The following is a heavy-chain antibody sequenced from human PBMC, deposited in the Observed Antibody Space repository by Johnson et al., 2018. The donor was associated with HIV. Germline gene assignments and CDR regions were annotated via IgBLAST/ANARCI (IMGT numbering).Heavy chain of an antibody. CDR2: ISGSGGIT. D-gene: IGHD6-25*01. V-gene: IGHV3-23*04. J-gene: IGHJ3*02. CDR1: GFSFIDYA. CDR3: ARAPAAAALRAFEI. Sequence: VQLVESGGGVVQPGGSLRLSCAASGFSFIDYAMIWVRQAPGKGLEWVSAISGSGGITYYADSVKGRFTISRDNSKNTLYLQMNSRRAEDTAVYYCARAPAAAALRAFEIWGQGTMVTVSS.